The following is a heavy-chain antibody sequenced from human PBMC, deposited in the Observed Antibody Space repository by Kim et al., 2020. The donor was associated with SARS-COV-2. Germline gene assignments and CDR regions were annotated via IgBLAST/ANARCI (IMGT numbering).Heavy chain of an antibody. D-gene: IGHD1-26*01. Sequence: DTRYSPSSQGQVTISADKSISTAYRQWSSLKASDTAMYYCARHGSLGFDYWGQGTLVTVSS. J-gene: IGHJ4*02. V-gene: IGHV5-51*01. CDR3: ARHGSLGFDY. CDR2: DT.